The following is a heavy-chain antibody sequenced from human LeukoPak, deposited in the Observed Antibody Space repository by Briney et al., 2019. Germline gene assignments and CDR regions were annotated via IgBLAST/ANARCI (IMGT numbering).Heavy chain of an antibody. Sequence: GGSLRLSCAASGFTFSNYWMNWVRQAPGKGLECLANIKQDGGEKYYVDSVLGRFTISRDNAKNSLILQMNSLRAEDTAVYYCARDGTGSSFYDYWGQGTLVTVSS. CDR1: GFTFSNYW. J-gene: IGHJ4*02. CDR2: IKQDGGEK. D-gene: IGHD3-10*01. V-gene: IGHV3-7*01. CDR3: ARDGTGSSFYDY.